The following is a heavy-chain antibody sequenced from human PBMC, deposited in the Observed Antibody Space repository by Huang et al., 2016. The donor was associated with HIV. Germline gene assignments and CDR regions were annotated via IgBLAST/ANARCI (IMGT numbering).Heavy chain of an antibody. CDR3: AHRQTYDFWSGSFDS. CDR1: GFSITTDGAG. D-gene: IGHD3-3*01. J-gene: IGHJ4*02. Sequence: QITLKESGPTLVKPTQTLTLPCTFSGFSITTDGAGVGWIRQPPGKALEWLALIFWEDDKRYSPSLKNRLSNTKDTSKNQVVLTMTNMDPVDTATYFCAHRQTYDFWSGSFDSWGQGTLVTVSS. CDR2: IFWEDDK. V-gene: IGHV2-5*02.